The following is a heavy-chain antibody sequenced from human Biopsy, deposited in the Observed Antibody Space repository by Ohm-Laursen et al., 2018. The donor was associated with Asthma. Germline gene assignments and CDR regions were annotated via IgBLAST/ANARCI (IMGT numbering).Heavy chain of an antibody. Sequence: GASVKVSCKSLGGTFNTYVIGWVRQAPGQGLGWMGGVNSVFGTTTYPQKFQDRVTITADDSTSTVCMELSSLRSEDTAVYYCARKAGSCISRTCYSLDFWGQGTLVTVSS. J-gene: IGHJ4*02. CDR3: ARKAGSCISRTCYSLDF. CDR2: VNSVFGTT. V-gene: IGHV1-69*13. D-gene: IGHD2-2*01. CDR1: GGTFNTYV.